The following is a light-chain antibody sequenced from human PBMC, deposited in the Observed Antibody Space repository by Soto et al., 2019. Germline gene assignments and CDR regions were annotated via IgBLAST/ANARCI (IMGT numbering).Light chain of an antibody. V-gene: IGLV3-21*02. CDR2: DDS. CDR3: QVWDSSSDHPVV. Sequence: SYELTQPPSVSVAPGQTARITCGGNNIGSKSVHWYQQKPGQAPVLVVYDDSYRPSGIPERFSGSNSENTAPLTISRVEAGDEADYYCQVWDSSSDHPVVFGGGTKVTVL. J-gene: IGLJ2*01. CDR1: NIGSKS.